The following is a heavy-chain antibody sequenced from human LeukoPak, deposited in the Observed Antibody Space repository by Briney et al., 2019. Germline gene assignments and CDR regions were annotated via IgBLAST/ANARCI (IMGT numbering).Heavy chain of an antibody. CDR1: GFTFSNYW. D-gene: IGHD1-26*01. J-gene: IGHJ4*02. V-gene: IGHV3-74*01. CDR3: AQVGATGY. Sequence: GGSLRLSCAASGFTFSNYWMHWVRQVPGKGLVWVSRINPDGSGTDYADSVKGRFTISRDNTKNTLYLRMNSLRAEDTALYYCAQVGATGYWGQGTLVIVSS. CDR2: INPDGSGT.